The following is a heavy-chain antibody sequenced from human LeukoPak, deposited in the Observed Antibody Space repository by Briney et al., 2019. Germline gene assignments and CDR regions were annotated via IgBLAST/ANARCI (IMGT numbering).Heavy chain of an antibody. CDR2: IVSFSSPV. CDR3: ARFLNNYPYADY. D-gene: IGHD1/OR15-1a*01. Sequence: GGSLRLSCAASGFTFGDYAMIWVRQTPGKGLEWLSYIVSFSSPVYYADSVKGRFTISRDNAKNSLYLQMNSLRAEDTAMYYCARFLNNYPYADYWGQGTLVTVSS. J-gene: IGHJ4*02. CDR1: GFTFGDYA. V-gene: IGHV3-48*04.